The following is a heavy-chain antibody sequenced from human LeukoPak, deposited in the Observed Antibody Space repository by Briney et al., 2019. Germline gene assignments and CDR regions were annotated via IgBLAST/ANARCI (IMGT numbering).Heavy chain of an antibody. D-gene: IGHD1-26*01. CDR1: GYTFTGYY. CDR3: AREGGHGLYYFGY. J-gene: IGHJ4*02. V-gene: IGHV1-2*02. Sequence: ASVKVSCKASGYTFTGYYMHWVRQAPARGLEWMGWINPNSGGTNYAQKFQGRVTMTRDTSISTAYMELSRLRSDDTAVYYCAREGGHGLYYFGYWGQGTLVTVSS. CDR2: INPNSGGT.